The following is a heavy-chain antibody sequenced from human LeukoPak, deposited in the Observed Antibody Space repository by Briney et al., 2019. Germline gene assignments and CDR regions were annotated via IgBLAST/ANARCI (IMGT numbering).Heavy chain of an antibody. J-gene: IGHJ6*02. CDR2: ISSGSSYM. V-gene: IGHV3-21*06. CDR1: GFTFSSYS. D-gene: IGHD2/OR15-2a*01. Sequence: GGSLRLSCAASGFTFSSYSMNWVRQAPGKGLEWVSSISSGSSYMYYADSVKGRFTISGDNAKNSLHLQMNSLRAEDTAVYYCASLSYYGMDVWGQGTTVTVSS. CDR3: ASLSYYGMDV.